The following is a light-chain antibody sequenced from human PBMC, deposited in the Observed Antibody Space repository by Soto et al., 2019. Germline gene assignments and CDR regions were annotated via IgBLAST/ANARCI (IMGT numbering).Light chain of an antibody. CDR1: SSDIGSYNH. Sequence: QSVLTQPASVSGSPGQSITISCSGTSSDIGSYNHVAWYQQYPGKSPKLMIYAVSDRPPGVSDRFSGSKSGITASLTISGLHTEDDADYYCSSYTDRQSYLFGTGTKLTVL. V-gene: IGLV2-14*03. J-gene: IGLJ1*01. CDR2: AVS. CDR3: SSYTDRQSYL.